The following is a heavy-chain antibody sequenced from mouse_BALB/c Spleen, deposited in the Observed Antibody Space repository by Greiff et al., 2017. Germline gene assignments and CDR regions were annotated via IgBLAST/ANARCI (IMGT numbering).Heavy chain of an antibody. J-gene: IGHJ3*01. D-gene: IGHD2-1*01. Sequence: VKLVESGPGLVAPSQSLSITCTVSGFSLTSYGVHWVRQPPGKGLEWLGVIWAGGSTNYNSALMSRLSISKDNSKSQVFLKMNSLQTDDTAMYYCAREDGNYRLAWFAYWGQGTLVTVSA. V-gene: IGHV2-9*02. CDR1: GFSLTSYG. CDR2: IWAGGST. CDR3: AREDGNYRLAWFAY.